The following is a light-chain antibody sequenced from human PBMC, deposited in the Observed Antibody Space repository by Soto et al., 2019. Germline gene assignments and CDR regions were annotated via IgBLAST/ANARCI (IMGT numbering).Light chain of an antibody. CDR3: SSYTSSSTWV. J-gene: IGLJ3*02. Sequence: QSALTQPASVSGSPGQSITIPCTGPSSDVGGYNYVSWYQQHPGKAPKLMIYDVSNRPSGVSNRFSGSKSGNTASLTISGLQAEDEADYYCSSYTSSSTWVFGGGTKVTVL. V-gene: IGLV2-14*01. CDR2: DVS. CDR1: SSDVGGYNY.